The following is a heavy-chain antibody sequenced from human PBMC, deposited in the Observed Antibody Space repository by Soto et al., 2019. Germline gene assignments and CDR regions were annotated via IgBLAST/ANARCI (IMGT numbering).Heavy chain of an antibody. CDR1: GGTFSSYA. J-gene: IGHJ4*02. D-gene: IGHD1-7*01. Sequence: GASVKVSCKASGGTFSSYAISWVRQAPGQGLEWMGGIIPIFGTANYAQKFQGRVTITADESTSTAYMELSSLRSEDTAVYYCARDMQETGTTFPHFDYWGQGTLVTVSS. CDR3: ARDMQETGTTFPHFDY. CDR2: IIPIFGTA. V-gene: IGHV1-69*13.